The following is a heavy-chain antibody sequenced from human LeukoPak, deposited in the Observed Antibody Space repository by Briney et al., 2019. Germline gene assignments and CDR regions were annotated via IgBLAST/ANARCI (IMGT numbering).Heavy chain of an antibody. CDR3: ATHTLGGPDCSSTSCPGDDY. D-gene: IGHD2-2*01. J-gene: IGHJ4*02. CDR2: ISPSGSDK. Sequence: GGSLRLSCAASGFTFSDYYMAWIRQAPGKGLEWVSYISPSGSDKYYADSVKGRFTISRDNSKNTLYLQMNSLRAEDTAVYYCATHTLGGPDCSSTSCPGDDYWGQGTLVTVSS. V-gene: IGHV3-11*04. CDR1: GFTFSDYY.